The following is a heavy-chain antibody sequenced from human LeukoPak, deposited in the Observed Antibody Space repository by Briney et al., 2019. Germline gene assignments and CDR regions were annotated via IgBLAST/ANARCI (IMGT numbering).Heavy chain of an antibody. Sequence: PGGSLRLSCAASGFTFGSYWMNWVRQAPGKGLEWVANIKQDGSEKYYVDSVKGRFTISRDNAKNSLYLQMNSLRAEDTAVYYCARDQYSSGSLWGQGTLVTVSS. J-gene: IGHJ4*02. V-gene: IGHV3-7*01. CDR1: GFTFGSYW. CDR2: IKQDGSEK. CDR3: ARDQYSSGSL. D-gene: IGHD6-19*01.